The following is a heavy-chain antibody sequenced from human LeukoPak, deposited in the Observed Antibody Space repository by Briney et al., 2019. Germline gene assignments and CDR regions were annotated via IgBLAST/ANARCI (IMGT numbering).Heavy chain of an antibody. Sequence: SETLSLTCTVSGGSISSYYWSWIRQPPGKGLEWIGYIYYSGSTNYNPSLKSRVTISVATSKNQFSLKLSSVTAADTAVYSCARGRPPVGGYYPFYYWGQGTLVTVSS. CDR1: GGSISSYY. D-gene: IGHD3-22*01. V-gene: IGHV4-59*12. CDR3: ARGRPPVGGYYPFYY. CDR2: IYYSGST. J-gene: IGHJ4*02.